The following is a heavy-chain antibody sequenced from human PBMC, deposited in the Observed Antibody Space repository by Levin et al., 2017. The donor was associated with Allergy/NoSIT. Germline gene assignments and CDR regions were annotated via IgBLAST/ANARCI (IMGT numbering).Heavy chain of an antibody. CDR3: ARASPMVRGATTPFDY. V-gene: IGHV4-34*01. CDR2: INHSGST. CDR1: GGSFSGYY. Sequence: GSPRLSCAVYGGSFSGYYWSWIRQPPRKGLEWIGEINHSGSTNYNPSLKSRVTISVDTSKNQFSLKLSSVTAADTAVYYCARASPMVRGATTPFDYWGQGTLVTVSS. J-gene: IGHJ4*02. D-gene: IGHD3-10*01.